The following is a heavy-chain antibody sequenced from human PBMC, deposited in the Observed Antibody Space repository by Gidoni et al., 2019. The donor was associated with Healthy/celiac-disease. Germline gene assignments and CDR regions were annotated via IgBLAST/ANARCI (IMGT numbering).Heavy chain of an antibody. Sequence: EVQLVESGGGLVQPGGSLRLSCAASGFTFSSYEMNWVRQAPGKGLEWVSYISSSGSTIYYADSVKGRFTISRDNAKNSLYLQMNSLRAEDTAVYYCARYDSGWYSPYYYYGMDVWGQGTTVTVSS. D-gene: IGHD6-19*01. CDR2: ISSSGSTI. CDR3: ARYDSGWYSPYYYYGMDV. V-gene: IGHV3-48*03. CDR1: GFTFSSYE. J-gene: IGHJ6*02.